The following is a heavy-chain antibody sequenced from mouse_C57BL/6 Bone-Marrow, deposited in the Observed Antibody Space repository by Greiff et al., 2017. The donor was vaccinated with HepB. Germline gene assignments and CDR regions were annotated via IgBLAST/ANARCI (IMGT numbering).Heavy chain of an antibody. V-gene: IGHV5-17*01. CDR1: GFTFSDYG. Sequence: EVHLVESGGGLVKPGGSLKLSCAASGFTFSDYGMHWVRQAPEKGLEWVAYISSGSSTIYYADTVKGRFTISRDNAKNTLFLQMTSLRSEDTAMYYCARGGLLRYPGKDVWGTGTTVTVSS. D-gene: IGHD1-1*01. J-gene: IGHJ1*03. CDR3: ARGGLLRYPGKDV. CDR2: ISSGSSTI.